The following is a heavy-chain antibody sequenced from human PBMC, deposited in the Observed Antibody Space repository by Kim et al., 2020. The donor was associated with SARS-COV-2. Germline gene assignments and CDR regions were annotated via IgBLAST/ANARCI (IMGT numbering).Heavy chain of an antibody. Sequence: SETLSLTCAVYGGSFSGYYWSWIRQPPGKGLEWIGEINHSGSTNYNPSLKSRVTISVDTSKNQFSLKLSSVTAADTAVYYCAREEGGGNSAWVDPWGQGT. CDR1: GGSFSGYY. D-gene: IGHD2-21*02. CDR3: AREEGGGNSAWVDP. CDR2: INHSGST. V-gene: IGHV4-34*01. J-gene: IGHJ5*02.